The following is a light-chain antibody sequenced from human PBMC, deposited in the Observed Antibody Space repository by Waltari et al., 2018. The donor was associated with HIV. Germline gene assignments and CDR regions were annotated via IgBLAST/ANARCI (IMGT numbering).Light chain of an antibody. V-gene: IGLV1-40*01. Sequence: QSVLMQPPSVSAAPGQRLTISSTGSSSHTGARSDAPWYQQIAGAAPKLLTHGDNNRPSGVPDRFSGSKSGTSASLAITGLQAEDAADYYCQSYDSSLVFGGGTKLTV. CDR2: GDN. CDR3: QSYDSSLV. CDR1: SSHTGARSD. J-gene: IGLJ2*01.